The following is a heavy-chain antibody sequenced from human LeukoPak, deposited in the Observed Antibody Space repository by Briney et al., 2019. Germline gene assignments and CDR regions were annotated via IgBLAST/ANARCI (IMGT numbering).Heavy chain of an antibody. CDR3: ARGLGYCSGGTCPNDY. Sequence: ASLKDSCKASGYTLTDFGLSWVRQAPGQGLEWMGWISDFNGLTKYAQKLQDRVTMTTDASTSTAYMELRSLTSDDTAIYYCARGLGYCSGGTCPNDYWGQGTLVTVSS. J-gene: IGHJ4*02. V-gene: IGHV1-18*01. CDR1: GYTLTDFG. CDR2: ISDFNGLT. D-gene: IGHD2-15*01.